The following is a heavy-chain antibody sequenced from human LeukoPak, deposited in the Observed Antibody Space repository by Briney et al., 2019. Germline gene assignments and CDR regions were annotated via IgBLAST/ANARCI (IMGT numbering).Heavy chain of an antibody. V-gene: IGHV4-31*03. Sequence: PSETLSLTCTVSGGSISSGGDCWSWLREHPGKGLEWIVYIYYSGSTYYNPSLKRRLTISLATSKLQFPLKLSSVTAADTAVYYCASHLGGWNFDLWGRGTLVTVSS. CDR3: ASHLGGWNFDL. CDR1: GGSISSGGDC. CDR2: IYYSGST. J-gene: IGHJ2*01.